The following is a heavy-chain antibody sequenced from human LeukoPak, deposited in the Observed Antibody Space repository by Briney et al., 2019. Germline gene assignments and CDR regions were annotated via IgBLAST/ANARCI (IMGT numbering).Heavy chain of an antibody. D-gene: IGHD5-24*01. Sequence: GESLRLSCAASGFSVSSNYMSWVRQAPGKGLEWVSVIYSGGSTYYADSVKGRFTISRDNSKNTLYLQMNSLRAEDTAVYYCARARDGYNYYFDYWGQGTLVTVSS. CDR2: IYSGGST. CDR3: ARARDGYNYYFDY. J-gene: IGHJ4*02. CDR1: GFSVSSNY. V-gene: IGHV3-66*02.